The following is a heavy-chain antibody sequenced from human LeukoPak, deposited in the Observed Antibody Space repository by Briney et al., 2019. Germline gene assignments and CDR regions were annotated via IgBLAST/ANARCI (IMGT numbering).Heavy chain of an antibody. CDR1: GGTFSSYA. J-gene: IGHJ3*02. CDR3: ASQYCSGGSCYDAFDI. D-gene: IGHD2-15*01. CDR2: IIPILGIA. V-gene: IGHV1-69*04. Sequence: ASVKVSCKASGGTFSSYAISWVRQAPGQGLEWMGRIIPILGIANYAQKFQGRVTITADKSTNTAYMELSSLRSEDTAVYYCASQYCSGGSCYDAFDIWGQGTMVTVSS.